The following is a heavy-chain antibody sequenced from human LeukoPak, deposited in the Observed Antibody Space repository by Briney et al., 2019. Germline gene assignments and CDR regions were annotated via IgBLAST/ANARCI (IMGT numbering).Heavy chain of an antibody. V-gene: IGHV3-23*01. CDR1: GFTFSSYA. D-gene: IGHD6-13*01. J-gene: IGHJ4*02. Sequence: GGSLRLSCAASGFTFSSYAMSWVRQAPGKGLEWVSAISGSGGSTYYADSVKGRFTISRDNAKNSLYLQMNSLRAEDTAVYYCARAPGWRAAAHFDYWGQGTLVTVSS. CDR3: ARAPGWRAAAHFDY. CDR2: ISGSGGST.